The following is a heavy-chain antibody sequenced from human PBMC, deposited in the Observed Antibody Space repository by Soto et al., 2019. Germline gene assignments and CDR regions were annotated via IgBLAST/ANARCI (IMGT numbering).Heavy chain of an antibody. Sequence: GRSMTPSSEDSEFIFRTYDMHWVRQGPGKGLEWVAFKLYEGSNEYYADSVKGRFTTSRDNSKNTLYQQMNSLSAEDTAVYYCAKDGDSWDYYFDYWGQGTLVTVSS. CDR3: AKDGDSWDYYFDY. D-gene: IGHD5-18*01. CDR1: EFIFRTYD. CDR2: KLYEGSNE. V-gene: IGHV3-30*18. J-gene: IGHJ4*02.